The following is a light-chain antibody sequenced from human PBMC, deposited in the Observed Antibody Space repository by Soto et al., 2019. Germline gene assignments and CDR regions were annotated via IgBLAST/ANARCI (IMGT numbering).Light chain of an antibody. CDR2: DVS. CDR1: SSDVGTYDY. V-gene: IGLV2-14*03. CDR3: SSYSTTSRVV. J-gene: IGLJ3*02. Sequence: QSALTQPASVSGSPGQSITISCTGTSSDVGTYDYVSWYQHHPGKAPKLMIYDVSNRPSGVSNRFSGSKSGSAASLTISGLQAEDEADYYCSSYSTTSRVVFGGGTKLTVL.